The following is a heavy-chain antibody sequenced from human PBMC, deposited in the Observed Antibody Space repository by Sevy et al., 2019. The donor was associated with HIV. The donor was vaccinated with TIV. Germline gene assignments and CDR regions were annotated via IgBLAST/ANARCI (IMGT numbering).Heavy chain of an antibody. Sequence: ASVKVSCKASGYTFTGYYMHWVRQAPGQGLEWMGCINPNSGGTNYAQKFQGRVTMTRDTSISTAYMELSRLRSDDTAVYYCARAGGYCSSTSCNRPWFDPWGQGTLVTVSS. V-gene: IGHV1-2*02. CDR1: GYTFTGYY. J-gene: IGHJ5*02. D-gene: IGHD2-2*02. CDR3: ARAGGYCSSTSCNRPWFDP. CDR2: INPNSGGT.